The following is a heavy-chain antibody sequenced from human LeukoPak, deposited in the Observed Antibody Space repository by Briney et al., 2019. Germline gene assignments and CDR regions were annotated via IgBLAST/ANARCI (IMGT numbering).Heavy chain of an antibody. J-gene: IGHJ3*02. CDR2: ISGYSGNT. CDR1: GYIFKTYG. CDR3: ARDISLYTSESTHAFEI. Sequence: ASVKVSCKTSGYIFKTYGISWVRQAPGQGLEWMGWISGYSGNTNYAQKFQGRVTMTIDTSTSTAYMELRTLRSDDTALYYCARDISLYTSESTHAFEIWGQGTMVTVSS. V-gene: IGHV1-18*01. D-gene: IGHD1-14*01.